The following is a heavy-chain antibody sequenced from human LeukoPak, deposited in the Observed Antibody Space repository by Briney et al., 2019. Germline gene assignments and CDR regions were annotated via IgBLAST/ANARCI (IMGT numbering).Heavy chain of an antibody. CDR2: IFYSGST. Sequence: SETLSLTCTVSGGSISSYYWSWIRQPPGKGLEWVGYIFYSGSTNYNPFLKSRVTISVDPSKNQFSLKLSSVTAADTAVYYCARSYGLTRGYFDLWGRGTLVTVSS. V-gene: IGHV4-59*08. D-gene: IGHD1-26*01. CDR3: ARSYGLTRGYFDL. CDR1: GGSISSYY. J-gene: IGHJ2*01.